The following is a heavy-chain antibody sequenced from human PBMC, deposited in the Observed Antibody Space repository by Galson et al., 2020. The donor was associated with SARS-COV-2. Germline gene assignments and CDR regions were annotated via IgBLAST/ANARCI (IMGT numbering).Heavy chain of an antibody. Sequence: ASVKVSCKASGYTLTTYGLTWVRQAPGQGLEWMGWISGYTGNTNYAQKFQDRVTLTTDTSTGTAYMELRSLRSDDTAVYYCARKRELQYFYLLPGPDAFDIWGQGTMVTVSS. V-gene: IGHV1-18*01. J-gene: IGHJ3*02. CDR3: ARKRELQYFYLLPGPDAFDI. D-gene: IGHD3-9*01. CDR1: GYTLTTYG. CDR2: ISGYTGNT.